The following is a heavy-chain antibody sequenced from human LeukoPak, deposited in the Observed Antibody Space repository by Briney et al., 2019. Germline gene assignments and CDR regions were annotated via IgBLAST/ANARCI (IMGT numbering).Heavy chain of an antibody. CDR3: AKRGVVIRGILVIGYHQEAYHYDF. D-gene: IGHD3-10*01. V-gene: IGHV3-23*01. Sequence: GGSLRLSCVVSGISLSNYAMTWVRQAPGKGLEWVSYISERGGSTTYADSVKGRFTLSRDTSLNTLYLQMNNLRAEDTAVYFCAKRGVVIRGILVIGYHQEAYHYDFWGQGVLVTVSS. CDR2: ISERGGST. J-gene: IGHJ4*02. CDR1: GISLSNYA.